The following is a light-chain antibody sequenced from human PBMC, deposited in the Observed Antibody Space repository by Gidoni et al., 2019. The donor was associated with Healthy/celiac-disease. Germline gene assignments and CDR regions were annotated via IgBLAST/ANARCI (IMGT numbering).Light chain of an antibody. CDR2: LGS. CDR3: MQALQTPIT. V-gene: IGKV2-28*01. CDR1: QILLHSNGYNY. Sequence: DILITQSPLSLPVTPGEPASISFRSSQILLHSNGYNYLDWYLQKPGQSPQLLIYLGSNRASGVPDRFSGSGSGTDFTLKISRVEAEDVGVYYCMQALQTPITFGQGTRLEIK. J-gene: IGKJ5*01.